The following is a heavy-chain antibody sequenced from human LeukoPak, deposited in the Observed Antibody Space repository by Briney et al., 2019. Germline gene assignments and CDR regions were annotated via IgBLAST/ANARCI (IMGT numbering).Heavy chain of an antibody. V-gene: IGHV3-9*02. CDR3: ARPLDSGRHINDAFDI. D-gene: IGHD1-26*01. CDR1: GFTSDDYA. CDR2: ISWNSGSI. Sequence: PGGSLRLSCAASGFTSDDYAMHWVRQAPGKGLEWVSGISWNSGSIGYADSVKGRFTISRDNAKNSLYLQMNSLRAEDTAVYYCARPLDSGRHINDAFDIWGQGTMVTVSS. J-gene: IGHJ3*02.